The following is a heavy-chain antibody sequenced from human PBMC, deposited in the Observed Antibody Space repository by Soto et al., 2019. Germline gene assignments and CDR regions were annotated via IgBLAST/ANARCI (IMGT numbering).Heavy chain of an antibody. CDR3: ARDGNPYYYDSSGPFDI. J-gene: IGHJ3*02. V-gene: IGHV4-31*03. CDR2: IYYSGST. CDR1: GGSISSGGYY. Sequence: QVQLQESGPGLVKPSQTLSLTCTVSGGSISSGGYYWSWIRQHPGKGLEWIGYIYYSGSTYYNPSLKVRVTISVDTSKNQFSLKLSSVTAADTAVYYCARDGNPYYYDSSGPFDIWGQGTMVTVSS. D-gene: IGHD3-22*01.